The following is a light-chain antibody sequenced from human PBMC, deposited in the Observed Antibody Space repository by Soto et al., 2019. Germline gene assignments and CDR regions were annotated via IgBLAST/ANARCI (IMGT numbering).Light chain of an antibody. CDR2: GAS. CDR3: QQYGSSPPT. Sequence: EIVLTQSPGTLSLFPGERATLSCRASQSVSSSYLAWYQQKPGQAPRLLIYGASSRATGIPDRFSGSGSGTDFTLTISRLEPEDFAVYYCQQYGSSPPTFGQGTKVDIK. CDR1: QSVSSSY. V-gene: IGKV3-20*01. J-gene: IGKJ1*01.